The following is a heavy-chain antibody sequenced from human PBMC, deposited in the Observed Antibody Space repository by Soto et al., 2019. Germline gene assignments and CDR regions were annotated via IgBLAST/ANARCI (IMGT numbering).Heavy chain of an antibody. Sequence: PSETLSLTCTVSGGSISSYYWIWIRQPPGKGLEWIGYIYYSGSTNYNPSLKSRVTISVDTSKNQFSLKLSSVTAADTAVYYCAREILFYSGYDSNWFDPWGREPWSQSPQ. CDR3: AREILFYSGYDSNWFDP. CDR2: IYYSGST. CDR1: GGSISSYY. D-gene: IGHD5-12*01. V-gene: IGHV4-59*01. J-gene: IGHJ5*02.